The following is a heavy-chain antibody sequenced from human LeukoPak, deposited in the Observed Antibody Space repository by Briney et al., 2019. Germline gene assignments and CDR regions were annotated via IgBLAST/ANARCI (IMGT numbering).Heavy chain of an antibody. V-gene: IGHV3-21*01. CDR2: ISSSSSNI. J-gene: IGHJ4*02. CDR3: SRDFQG. Sequence: GGSPRLSCAASGFTFSNYGMNWVRQAPGKGLEWVSSISSSSSNIYYADSVKGRFTISRDNAKNSLYLQMNSLRAEDAAVYYCSRDFQGWGQGTLVTVSS. CDR1: GFTFSNYG.